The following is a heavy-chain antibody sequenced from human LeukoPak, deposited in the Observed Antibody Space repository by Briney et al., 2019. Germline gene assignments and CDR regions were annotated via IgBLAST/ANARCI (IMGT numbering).Heavy chain of an antibody. V-gene: IGHV3-7*01. CDR2: IKQDGSEK. CDR3: ARDQGLWFGRPSSDAFDI. D-gene: IGHD3-10*01. Sequence: GGSLRLSCAVSGFPLSSYAMSWVRQAPGKGLEWVANIKQDGSEKYYVDSVKGRFTISRDNAKNSLYLQMNSLRAEDTAVYYCARDQGLWFGRPSSDAFDIWGQGTMVTVSS. CDR1: GFPLSSYA. J-gene: IGHJ3*02.